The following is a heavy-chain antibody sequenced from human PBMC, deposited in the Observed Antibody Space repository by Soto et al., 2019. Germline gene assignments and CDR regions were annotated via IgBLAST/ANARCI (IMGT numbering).Heavy chain of an antibody. V-gene: IGHV3-11*01. J-gene: IGHJ3*02. D-gene: IGHD2-21*01. CDR3: ARDSYSSSPPSDI. CDR1: GFTFSDYY. CDR2: ISSSGSTI. Sequence: TGGSLRLSCAASGFTFSDYYMSWIRQAPGKGLEWVSYISSSGSTIYYADSVKGRFTISRDNAKNSLYLQMNSLRAEDTAVYYCARDSYSSSPPSDIWGQGTMVTVSS.